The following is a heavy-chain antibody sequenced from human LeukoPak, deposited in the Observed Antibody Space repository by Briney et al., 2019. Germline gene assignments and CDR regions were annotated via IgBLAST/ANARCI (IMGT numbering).Heavy chain of an antibody. V-gene: IGHV3-74*01. CDR2: ITHDGSDT. Sequence: GGSLRLSCAASGFNFSAGFWMHWVRQAPGKGLVWVSRITHDGSDTNYADSVKGRFTISRDNAKDTLYLQMNSLRAEDTAVYYCAKDGQYYYDTATPSIDYWGQGTLVTVSS. CDR1: GFNFSAGFW. J-gene: IGHJ4*02. CDR3: AKDGQYYYDTATPSIDY. D-gene: IGHD3-22*01.